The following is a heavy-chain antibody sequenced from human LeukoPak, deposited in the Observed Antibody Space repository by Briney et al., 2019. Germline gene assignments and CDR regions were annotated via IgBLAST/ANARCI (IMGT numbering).Heavy chain of an antibody. D-gene: IGHD3-22*01. Sequence: PGGSLRLSCAASGFTFSSYAMSWVRQATGKGLEWVSAISGSGGSTYYADSVKGRFTISRDNSKNTLYLQMNSLRAEDTAVYYCARHYDYDSSGYNPYWGQGTLVTVSS. CDR3: ARHYDYDSSGYNPY. V-gene: IGHV3-23*01. J-gene: IGHJ4*02. CDR1: GFTFSSYA. CDR2: ISGSGGST.